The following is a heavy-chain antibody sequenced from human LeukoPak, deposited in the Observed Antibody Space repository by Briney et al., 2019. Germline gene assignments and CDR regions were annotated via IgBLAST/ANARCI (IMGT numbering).Heavy chain of an antibody. V-gene: IGHV5-51*01. J-gene: IGHJ6*02. CDR2: IYPGDSDT. CDR3: ARYSGYDWRGYYYYGMDV. D-gene: IGHD5-12*01. CDR1: GYSFTSYW. Sequence: GESLKISCKGSGYSFTSYWIGWVRQMPGKGVDWMGIIYPGDSDTRYSPSFQGQVTISADKSISTAYLQWSSLKASDTAMYYCARYSGYDWRGYYYYGMDVWGQGTTVTVSS.